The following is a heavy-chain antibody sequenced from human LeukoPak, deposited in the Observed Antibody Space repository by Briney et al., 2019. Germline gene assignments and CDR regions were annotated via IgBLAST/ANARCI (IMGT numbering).Heavy chain of an antibody. CDR2: IIPIFGTA. D-gene: IGHD2-15*01. Sequence: SVTVSCKASGGTFSSYAISWVRQAPGQGLEWMGGIIPIFGTANYAQKFQGRVTITADESTSTAYMELSSLRSEDTAVYYCARERIVVVVAAPNYYYGMDVWGQGTTVTVSS. CDR1: GGTFSSYA. V-gene: IGHV1-69*13. J-gene: IGHJ6*02. CDR3: ARERIVVVVAAPNYYYGMDV.